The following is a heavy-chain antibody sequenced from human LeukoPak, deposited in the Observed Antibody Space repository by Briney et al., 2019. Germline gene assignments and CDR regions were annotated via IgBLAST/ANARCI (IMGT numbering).Heavy chain of an antibody. D-gene: IGHD2-2*01. Sequence: GGSLRLSCAASGFTFSSYEMHWVRQAPGKGLEWVSYISSSGSTIYYADSVKGRFTISRDNAKNSLYLQMNSLRAEDTAVYYCAREGCSSTSCLDYWGQGALVTVSS. J-gene: IGHJ4*02. CDR2: ISSSGSTI. CDR1: GFTFSSYE. CDR3: AREGCSSTSCLDY. V-gene: IGHV3-48*03.